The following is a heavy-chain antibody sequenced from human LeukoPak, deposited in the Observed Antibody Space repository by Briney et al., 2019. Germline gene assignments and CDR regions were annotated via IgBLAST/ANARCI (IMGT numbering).Heavy chain of an antibody. Sequence: PGGSLRLSCAASGFSFNESYMTWNRQALGKGLEWVAYISGRGFSMYYADSVKGRFTISRDNARNSLYLNMSSLRADDTAVYYCARGKRRFDYWGQGTLVTVSS. CDR1: GFSFNESY. V-gene: IGHV3-11*01. CDR2: ISGRGFSM. J-gene: IGHJ4*02. CDR3: ARGKRRFDY.